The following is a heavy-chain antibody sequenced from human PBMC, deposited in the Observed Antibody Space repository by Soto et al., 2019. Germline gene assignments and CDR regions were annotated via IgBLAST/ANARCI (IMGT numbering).Heavy chain of an antibody. CDR1: GFTFSSYS. D-gene: IGHD3-3*01. CDR3: ARDYYDFWSGYYWFDP. V-gene: IGHV3-21*01. CDR2: INSSSSYI. Sequence: EVQLVESGGGLVKPGGSLRLSCAASGFTFSSYSMNWVRQAPGKGLEWVSSINSSSSYIYYADSVKGRFTISRDNAKNSLYLQMNSLRAEDTAVYYCARDYYDFWSGYYWFDPWGQGTLVTVSS. J-gene: IGHJ5*02.